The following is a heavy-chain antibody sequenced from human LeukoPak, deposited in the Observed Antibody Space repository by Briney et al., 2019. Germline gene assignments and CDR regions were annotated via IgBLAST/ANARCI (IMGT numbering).Heavy chain of an antibody. Sequence: GGSLRLSCAASGFTFSSYAMSWVRQAPGKGLEWVSSLSASGGSTYYADSVKGRFTVSRDNSKKTLYLQMNSLRAEDTAVYFCAALRFGVVITISDVDFWGQGTLVTVSS. V-gene: IGHV3-23*01. CDR2: LSASGGST. J-gene: IGHJ4*02. CDR3: AALRFGVVITISDVDF. D-gene: IGHD3-3*01. CDR1: GFTFSSYA.